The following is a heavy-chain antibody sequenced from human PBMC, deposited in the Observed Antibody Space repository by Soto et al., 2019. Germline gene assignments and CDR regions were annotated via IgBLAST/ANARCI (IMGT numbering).Heavy chain of an antibody. CDR2: ISYDGFNK. J-gene: IGHJ4*02. D-gene: IGHD3-10*01. CDR3: AREGIWFGELYYFDY. CDR1: GFTFNTYG. Sequence: QVQLVESGGGVVQPGRSLRLSCAASGFTFNTYGMHWVRQAPGKGLEWVAVISYDGFNKNYPDSVKGRFTISRDNSKNTLYLQMNSLRAEDTAAYYCAREGIWFGELYYFDYWGQGTLVTVSS. V-gene: IGHV3-30*03.